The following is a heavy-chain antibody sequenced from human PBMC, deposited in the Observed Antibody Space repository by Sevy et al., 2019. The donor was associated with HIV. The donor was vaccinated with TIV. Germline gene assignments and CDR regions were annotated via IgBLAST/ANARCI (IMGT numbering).Heavy chain of an antibody. CDR3: AKDGAYYGSGSYYNADPYYYYYYGMDV. J-gene: IGHJ6*02. Sequence: GGSLRLSCAASGFTFSSYAMSWVRQAPGKGLEWVSAISGSGGSTYYADSVKGRFTISRDNSKNTLYLQMSSLRAEDTAVYYCAKDGAYYGSGSYYNADPYYYYYYGMDVWGQGTTVTVSS. D-gene: IGHD3-10*01. CDR1: GFTFSSYA. CDR2: ISGSGGST. V-gene: IGHV3-23*01.